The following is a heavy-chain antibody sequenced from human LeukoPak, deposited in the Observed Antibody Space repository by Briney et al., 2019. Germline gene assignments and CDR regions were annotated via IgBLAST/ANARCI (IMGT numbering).Heavy chain of an antibody. Sequence: GGSLRLSCAASGFTFSSYAMSWIRQAPGKGLEWVSVISGSGGSTYYADSVQGRFTISRDSSKNTLYLQINSLRAEDTAVYYCAKSIWSGYSSFDYWGQGTLVTVSS. J-gene: IGHJ4*02. D-gene: IGHD3-3*01. CDR2: ISGSGGST. CDR3: AKSIWSGYSSFDY. CDR1: GFTFSSYA. V-gene: IGHV3-23*01.